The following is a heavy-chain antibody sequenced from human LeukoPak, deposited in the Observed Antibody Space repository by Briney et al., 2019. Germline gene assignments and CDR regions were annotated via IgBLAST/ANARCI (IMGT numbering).Heavy chain of an antibody. CDR3: ARDYRRRWADDYYYYYMDV. CDR1: GFTFSDYY. D-gene: IGHD5-24*01. CDR2: ISSSGSTI. Sequence: GGSLRLSCAASGFTFSDYYMSWIRQAPGKGLEWVSYISSSGSTIYSAGTVRGRFTISVANAQNLLKLQMNDLRAEDTAVYYCARDYRRRWADDYYYYYMDVWGKGTTVTVSS. J-gene: IGHJ6*03. V-gene: IGHV3-11*04.